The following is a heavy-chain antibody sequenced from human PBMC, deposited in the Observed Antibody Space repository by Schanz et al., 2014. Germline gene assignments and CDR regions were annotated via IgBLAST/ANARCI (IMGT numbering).Heavy chain of an antibody. D-gene: IGHD2-15*01. CDR2: VSASGGGP. Sequence: EVQLVESGGDLVQPGGSQRLSCAASGFTFSGYAMSWVRQAPGKGLEWVSLVSASGGGPFYADSVKGRFIVSRDNSKNTLYLEMNRLRVDDTAVYYCSKDKQGSRSDDSWGQGTLVTVSS. V-gene: IGHV3-23*04. CDR3: SKDKQGSRSDDS. CDR1: GFTFSGYA. J-gene: IGHJ5*01.